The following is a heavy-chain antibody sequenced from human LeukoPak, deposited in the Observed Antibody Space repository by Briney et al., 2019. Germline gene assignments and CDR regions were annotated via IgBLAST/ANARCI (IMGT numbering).Heavy chain of an antibody. V-gene: IGHV3-30-3*01. J-gene: IGHJ4*02. CDR3: AKGDY. CDR2: ISYDGSNK. Sequence: RSLRLSCAASGFTFSSYAMHWVRQAPGKGLEWVAVISYDGSNKYYADSVKGRFTISRDNSKNTLYLQMNSLRSEDTAVYYCAKGDYWGQGTLVTVSS. CDR1: GFTFSSYA.